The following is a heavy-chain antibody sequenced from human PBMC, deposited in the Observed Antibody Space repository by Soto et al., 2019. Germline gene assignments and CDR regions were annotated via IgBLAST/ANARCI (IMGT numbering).Heavy chain of an antibody. J-gene: IGHJ4*02. Sequence: EVQLLESGGGLVQPGGSLRLSCAASGFTFTNYAMSWVRQAPGKGLEWVSTISGSGRGAATFYPYYADSVKGRFTISRDNSKNTVSLQMNSLRAEDTALYYCAKDTLYYRSGPSPGDWGKGTLVTVSS. D-gene: IGHD3-10*01. CDR3: AKDTLYYRSGPSPGD. CDR1: GFTFTNYA. CDR2: ISGSGRGAATFYP. V-gene: IGHV3-23*01.